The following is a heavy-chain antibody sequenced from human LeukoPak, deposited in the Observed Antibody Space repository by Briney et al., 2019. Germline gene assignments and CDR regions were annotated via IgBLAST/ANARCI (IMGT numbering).Heavy chain of an antibody. CDR1: GFTFSASA. Sequence: GGSLRLSCSASGFTFSASAMHWVRQAPGKGLEYASSLGVNGISAYYADSVRGRFSISRDNSKGTLFLQMSSLRVEDTAVYYCVKGQEVVYTPTFDFWGQGALVTVSS. CDR2: LGVNGISA. V-gene: IGHV3-64D*09. J-gene: IGHJ4*02. CDR3: VKGQEVVYTPTFDF. D-gene: IGHD2-8*02.